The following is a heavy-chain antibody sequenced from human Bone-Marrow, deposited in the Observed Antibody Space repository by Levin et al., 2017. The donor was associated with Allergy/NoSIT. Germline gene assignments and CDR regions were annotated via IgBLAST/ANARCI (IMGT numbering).Heavy chain of an antibody. V-gene: IGHV3-9*01. CDR3: AKASNLRGSIAAADY. CDR2: ISSNSGTI. J-gene: IGHJ4*02. D-gene: IGHD6-13*01. CDR1: GFRLDGSA. Sequence: SLKISCAASGFRLDGSAMHWVRQAPGKGLEWVSGISSNSGTIGYADSVKGRFTISRDNAKNSLYLQMNSLRGEDSALYYCAKASNLRGSIAAADYWGQGTLVTVSS.